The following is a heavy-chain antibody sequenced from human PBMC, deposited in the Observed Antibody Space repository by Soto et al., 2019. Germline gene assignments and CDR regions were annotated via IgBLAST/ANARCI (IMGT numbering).Heavy chain of an antibody. CDR1: GFSVTSNY. D-gene: IGHD2-2*01. CDR3: ARDIACSSSSCQGDNFDI. V-gene: IGHV3-53*01. J-gene: IGHJ3*02. CDR2: IYSGGGT. Sequence: QLVASGGGLIQPGESLTLSCEASGFSVTSNYMYWVRQAPGKGLEWVSLIYSGGGTHYADFANGRFIISRDNSRNTLHLQMDTLRADDTAIYYCARDIACSSSSCQGDNFDIWGRGTMVTVSP.